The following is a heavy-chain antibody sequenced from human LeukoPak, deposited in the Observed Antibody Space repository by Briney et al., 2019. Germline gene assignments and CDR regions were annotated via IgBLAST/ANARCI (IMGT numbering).Heavy chain of an antibody. V-gene: IGHV3-48*04. CDR3: ATYGRDGYRGFY. D-gene: IGHD5-24*01. J-gene: IGHJ4*02. CDR2: IDGSSANI. Sequence: GSLRFSCVASGFTFNKYSMNWVRQAPGKGLEWITYIDGSSANIYYADSVKGRFTTSRDNAKNSVYLHMNSLRAEDTAVYYCATYGRDGYRGFYWGQGTLVTVSS. CDR1: GFTFNKYS.